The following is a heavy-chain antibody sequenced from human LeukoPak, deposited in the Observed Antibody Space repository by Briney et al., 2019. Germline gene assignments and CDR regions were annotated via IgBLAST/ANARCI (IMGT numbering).Heavy chain of an antibody. J-gene: IGHJ3*02. Sequence: GESPKISCQGSGYRFTNYWIGWVRQMPGKGLEWMGSIYPGYSEIRYSPSFQSQVTISADKSISTAYLQWSSLKASDTAMYYCATTLYSGIYGDAFDIRGQGTMVTVSS. D-gene: IGHD1-26*01. V-gene: IGHV5-51*01. CDR1: GYRFTNYW. CDR3: ATTLYSGIYGDAFDI. CDR2: IYPGYSEI.